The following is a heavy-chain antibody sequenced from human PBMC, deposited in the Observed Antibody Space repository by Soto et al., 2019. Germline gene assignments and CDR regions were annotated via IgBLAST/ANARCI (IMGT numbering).Heavy chain of an antibody. CDR2: INRSGST. D-gene: IGHD3-10*01. CDR1: GGSLSGYY. V-gene: IGHV4-34*01. CDR3: ARGSWFGELLSGMDV. J-gene: IGHJ6*02. Sequence: SETLSLTCAVYGGSLSGYYWSWIRQPPGKGLEWIGEINRSGSTSYDPNLKSRVTISGDTSKSPSSLKLSSVTAADTAVYYCARGSWFGELLSGMDVWGQGTTVTVSS.